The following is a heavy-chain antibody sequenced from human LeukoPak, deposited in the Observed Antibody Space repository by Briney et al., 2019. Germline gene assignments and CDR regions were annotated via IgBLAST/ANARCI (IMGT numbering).Heavy chain of an antibody. J-gene: IGHJ3*02. D-gene: IGHD5-12*01. CDR3: AIDMWSNIGATPFGFDI. V-gene: IGHV4-4*07. CDR1: GGSISSYY. CDR2: IYTSGST. Sequence: PSETLSLTCTVSGGSISSYYWSWIRQPAGKGLEWIGRIYTSGSTNYNPSLKSRVTMSVDTSKYQFSLKLSSVTAADTARYYCAIDMWSNIGATPFGFDIWGQGTMVTVSS.